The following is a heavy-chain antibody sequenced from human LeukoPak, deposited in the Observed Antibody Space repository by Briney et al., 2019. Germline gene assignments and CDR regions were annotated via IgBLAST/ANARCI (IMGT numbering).Heavy chain of an antibody. J-gene: IGHJ4*02. V-gene: IGHV1-69*05. CDR2: IIPIFGTA. CDR3: ASGYCSSTSCYDPGPCDY. D-gene: IGHD2-2*03. CDR1: GGTFSSYA. Sequence: SVKVSCKASGGTFSSYAISWVRQAPGQGLEWMGGIIPIFGTANYAQKLQGRVTMTTDTSTSTAYMELRSLRSDDTAVYYCASGYCSSTSCYDPGPCDYWGQGTLVTVSS.